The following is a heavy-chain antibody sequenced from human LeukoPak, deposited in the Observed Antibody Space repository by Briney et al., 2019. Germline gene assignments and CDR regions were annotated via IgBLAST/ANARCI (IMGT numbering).Heavy chain of an antibody. CDR3: AREDVVVVAAMTEYYYYYMDV. CDR2: INPSGGST. CDR1: GYTFTSYY. D-gene: IGHD2-15*01. V-gene: IGHV1-46*01. J-gene: IGHJ6*03. Sequence: ASVKVSCKVSGYTFTSYYMHWVRQAPGQGLEWMGIINPSGGSTSYAQKFQGRVTMTRDMSTSTVYMELSSLRSEDTAVYYCAREDVVVVAAMTEYYYYYMDVWGKGTTVTVSS.